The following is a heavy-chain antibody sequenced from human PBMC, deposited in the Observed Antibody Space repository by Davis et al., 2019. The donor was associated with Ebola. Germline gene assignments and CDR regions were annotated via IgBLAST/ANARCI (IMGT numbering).Heavy chain of an antibody. CDR3: ARALGGEDD. Sequence: ETLSLTCTVSGGSISSYYWSWVRQAPGKGLEWVANIKQDGSETYYVDSVKGRFTISRDNAKNSLYLQMNSLRAEDMAVYYCARALGGEDDWGQGTLVTVSS. CDR2: IKQDGSET. V-gene: IGHV3-7*01. CDR1: GGSISSYY. J-gene: IGHJ4*02. D-gene: IGHD3-16*01.